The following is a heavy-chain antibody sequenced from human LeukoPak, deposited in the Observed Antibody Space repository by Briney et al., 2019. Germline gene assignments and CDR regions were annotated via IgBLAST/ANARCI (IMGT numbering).Heavy chain of an antibody. J-gene: IGHJ5*02. Sequence: GESLKISCQGFGYSFTSYWIGWVRQMPGKGMEWMGVIFPGDLRVRYNPSFQGQVTISVDKSINTAYLQWVSLRASDSAMYYCACRDLTSTWSFPWGQGTLVTVSS. CDR1: GYSFTSYW. D-gene: IGHD6-13*01. CDR3: ACRDLTSTWSFP. CDR2: IFPGDLRV. V-gene: IGHV5-51*01.